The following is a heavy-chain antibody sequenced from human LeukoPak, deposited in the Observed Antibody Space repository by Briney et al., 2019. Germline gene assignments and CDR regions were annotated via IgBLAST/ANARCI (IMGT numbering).Heavy chain of an antibody. J-gene: IGHJ5*02. D-gene: IGHD6-13*01. CDR1: GGSFSGYY. Sequence: SETLSLTCAVYGGSFSGYYWSWLRQPPGKGLEWIGEINHSGSTNYNPSLKSRVTISVDTSKNQFSLKLSSVTAADTAVYYCASHPVGSSWYGDWWFDPWGQGTLVTVSS. CDR2: INHSGST. CDR3: ASHPVGSSWYGDWWFDP. V-gene: IGHV4-34*01.